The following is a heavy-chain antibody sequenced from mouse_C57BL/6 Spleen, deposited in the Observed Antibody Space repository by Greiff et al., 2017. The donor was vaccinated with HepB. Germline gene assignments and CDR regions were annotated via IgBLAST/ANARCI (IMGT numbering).Heavy chain of an antibody. CDR2: INPNNGGT. J-gene: IGHJ4*01. Sequence: EVQLQQSGPELVKPGASVKIPCKASGYTFTDYNMDWVKQSHGKSLEWIGDINPNNGGTIYNQKFKGKATLTVDKSSSTAYMELRSLTSEDTAVYYCARKSAYSLYAMDYWGQGTSVTVSS. V-gene: IGHV1-18*01. CDR1: GYTFTDYN. D-gene: IGHD2-10*01. CDR3: ARKSAYSLYAMDY.